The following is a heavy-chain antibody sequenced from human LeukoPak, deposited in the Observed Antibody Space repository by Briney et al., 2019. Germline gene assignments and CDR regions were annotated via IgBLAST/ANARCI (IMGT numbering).Heavy chain of an antibody. D-gene: IGHD3-10*01. CDR1: GGSVTSSNYY. V-gene: IGHV4-39*01. Sequence: SESLSLTCTVSGGSVTSSNYYWGWIRQPPGKGLEWIGSTIYSGNTYYNPSLKSRVTISVDTSKNQFSLKLNSATAADTAVYYCARHSAAVGSGSPNRPFDYWGQGTLVPVSS. CDR3: ARHSAAVGSGSPNRPFDY. J-gene: IGHJ4*02. CDR2: TIYSGNT.